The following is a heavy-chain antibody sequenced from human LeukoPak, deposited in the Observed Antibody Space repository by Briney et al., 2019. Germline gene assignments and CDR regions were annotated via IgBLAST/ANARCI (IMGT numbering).Heavy chain of an antibody. CDR3: ARSLVGATARWFDP. Sequence: ASVKVSCKASGYTFTGYYMHWVRQAPGQGLDWMGWINPNSGGTNYAQKFQGRVTMTRDTSISTAYMELSRLRSDDTAVYYCARSLVGATARWFDPWGQGTLVTVSS. V-gene: IGHV1-2*02. CDR2: INPNSGGT. J-gene: IGHJ5*02. D-gene: IGHD1-26*01. CDR1: GYTFTGYY.